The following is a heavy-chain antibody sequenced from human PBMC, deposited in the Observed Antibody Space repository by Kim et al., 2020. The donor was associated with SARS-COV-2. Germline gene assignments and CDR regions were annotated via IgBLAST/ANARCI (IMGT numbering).Heavy chain of an antibody. V-gene: IGHV4-34*01. J-gene: IGHJ6*02. CDR3: ARGRPGSSWYYDYYTMDV. CDR2: INHSGST. Sequence: SETLSLTCAVYGGSLSGYYWSWIRQPPGKGLEWIGEINHSGSTNYNPSLKSRVTISVDTSKNQFSLKLSSVTAADTAVYYCARGRPGSSWYYDYYTMDVWGQGTTVTVSS. CDR1: GGSLSGYY. D-gene: IGHD6-13*01.